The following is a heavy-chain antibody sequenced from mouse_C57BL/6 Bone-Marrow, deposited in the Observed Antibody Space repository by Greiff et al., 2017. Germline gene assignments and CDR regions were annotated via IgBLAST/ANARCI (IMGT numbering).Heavy chain of an antibody. CDR3: ARRDYGSSYVSWYFDV. V-gene: IGHV1-81*01. J-gene: IGHJ1*03. Sequence: QVQLKQSGAELARPGASVKLSCKASGYTFTSYGISWVKQRPGQGLEWIGEIYPRSGNTYYNEKFKGKATLTADKSSSTAYMELRSLTSEDSAVYFCARRDYGSSYVSWYFDVWGTGTTVTVSS. CDR1: GYTFTSYG. CDR2: IYPRSGNT. D-gene: IGHD1-1*01.